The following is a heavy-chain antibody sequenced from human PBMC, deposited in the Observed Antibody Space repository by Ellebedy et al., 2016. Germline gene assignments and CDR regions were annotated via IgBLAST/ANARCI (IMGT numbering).Heavy chain of an antibody. D-gene: IGHD2-21*01. J-gene: IGHJ4*02. CDR3: ARGLTPHFDS. V-gene: IGHV4-4*07. Sequence: SETLSLTCAVSGASITSDYWSWVRPPAGKGLEWIGRVDSSGNTNYNPSLKNRVTMSLDTSKNPFSLKLTSVTAADTGVYYCARGLTPHFDSWGQGALVTVSS. CDR2: VDSSGNT. CDR1: GASITSDY.